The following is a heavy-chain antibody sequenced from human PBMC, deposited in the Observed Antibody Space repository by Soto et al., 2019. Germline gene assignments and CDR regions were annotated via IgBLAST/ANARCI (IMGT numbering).Heavy chain of an antibody. CDR3: TITGLEYSSSSFAFDI. CDR2: IKSKTDGGTK. J-gene: IGHJ3*02. CDR1: GFTFRNAW. D-gene: IGHD6-6*01. Sequence: GGSLRLSCAASGFTFRNAWMSWVRQAPGKGLEWVARIKSKTDGGTKDYAATVKGRFTISRDDSKNTLYLQMNSLKTEDTAVYYGTITGLEYSSSSFAFDIWGQGTMVTVSS. V-gene: IGHV3-15*01.